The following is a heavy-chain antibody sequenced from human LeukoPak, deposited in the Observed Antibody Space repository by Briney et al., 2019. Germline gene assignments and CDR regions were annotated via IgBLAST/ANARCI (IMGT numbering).Heavy chain of an antibody. V-gene: IGHV3-74*01. Sequence: TGGSLRLSCVASGFTFSSYWMHWVRQDPRKGLVWVSRINGDGRNINYADPVRGRFTISRDNAKNTLYLQMNTLRVEDTAVYYCTRDLMDYDVSTGLHHYYMDVWGQGTTVTVSS. D-gene: IGHD3-9*01. CDR2: INGDGRNI. J-gene: IGHJ6*02. CDR3: TRDLMDYDVSTGLHHYYMDV. CDR1: GFTFSSYW.